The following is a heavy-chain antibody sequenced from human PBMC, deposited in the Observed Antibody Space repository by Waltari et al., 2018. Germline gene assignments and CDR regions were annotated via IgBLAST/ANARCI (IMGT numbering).Heavy chain of an antibody. D-gene: IGHD4-17*01. CDR1: GGSFSGYY. CDR3: ARGSAVTGYYFDY. J-gene: IGHJ4*02. CDR2: INHSGST. Sequence: QVQLQQWGAGLLKPSETLSLTCAVYGGSFSGYYWSWIRQPPGKGLEWIGEINHSGSTNYNPSLKSRVTISVDTSKNQFSLKLSSVTAADTAVYYCARGSAVTGYYFDYWGQGTLVTVSS. V-gene: IGHV4-34*01.